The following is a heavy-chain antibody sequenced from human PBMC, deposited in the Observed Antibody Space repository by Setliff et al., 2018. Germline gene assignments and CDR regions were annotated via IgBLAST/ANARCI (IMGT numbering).Heavy chain of an antibody. CDR2: INHSGST. CDR3: ARTYNFWSGYFDY. V-gene: IGHV4-34*04. CDR1: GGSFSGYY. Sequence: PSETLSLTCAVYGGSFSGYYWSWIRQPPGKGLEWIGEINHSGSTNNNPSLKSRATISVDTSKNQFSLKLSSVTAADTAVYYCARTYNFWSGYFDYWGQGTLVTVSS. D-gene: IGHD3-3*01. J-gene: IGHJ4*02.